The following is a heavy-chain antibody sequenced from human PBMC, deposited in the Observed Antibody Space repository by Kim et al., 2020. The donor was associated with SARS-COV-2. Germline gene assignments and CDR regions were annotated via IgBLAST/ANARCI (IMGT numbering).Heavy chain of an antibody. J-gene: IGHJ5*02. CDR1: GFTFSSYA. V-gene: IGHV3-23*01. CDR2: ISGSGGTT. Sequence: GGSLRLSCAASGFTFSSYAMHWVRQAPGKGLEWVSEISGSGGTTYYADSVKGRFTTSRDNLKNTMYLQMNSLRGEDTAVYYCAKDGPYGSGRKFDPWGQGTLVTVSS. CDR3: AKDGPYGSGRKFDP. D-gene: IGHD3-10*01.